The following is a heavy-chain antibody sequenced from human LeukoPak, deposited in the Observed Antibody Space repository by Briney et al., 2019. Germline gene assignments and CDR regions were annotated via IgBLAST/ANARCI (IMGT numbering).Heavy chain of an antibody. CDR2: INYSGTT. J-gene: IGHJ5*02. D-gene: IGHD6-13*01. CDR3: ARGIGSSWYFSNNWFDP. CDR1: GGSISSSGYY. Sequence: SETLSLTCTASGGSISSSGYYWGWIRQPPGTGLEWIASINYSGTTYYNPSLKSRVTISVDTSKNQFSLKLSSVTAADTAVYYCARGIGSSWYFSNNWFDPWGQGTLVTVSS. V-gene: IGHV4-39*07.